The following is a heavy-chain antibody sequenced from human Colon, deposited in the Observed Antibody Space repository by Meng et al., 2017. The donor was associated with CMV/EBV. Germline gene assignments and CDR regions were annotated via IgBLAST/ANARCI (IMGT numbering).Heavy chain of an antibody. D-gene: IGHD6-13*01. V-gene: IGHV1-2*02. CDR3: VRESWYFDF. CDR2: IYPQDGGT. J-gene: IGHJ4*02. CDR1: GYAFTANH. Sequence: VQRVQSGNEVKKPCASVKVSCKTSGYAFTANHLHWVRQAPGQGLEWMGWIYPQDGGTYFAQKFQDRVTLTRDTSITTAYMELSGLTSDDTAIYYCVRESWYFDFWGEGTLVTVSS.